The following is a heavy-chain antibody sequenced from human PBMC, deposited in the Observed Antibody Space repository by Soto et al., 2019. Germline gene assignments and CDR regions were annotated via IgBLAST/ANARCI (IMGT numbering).Heavy chain of an antibody. CDR1: VYNFGTYW. J-gene: IGHJ4*02. Sequence: ELLLVQSGAEVRRPGESLRISCQGSVYNFGTYWVAWVRQVPGHGLEWMGMVFPGDSDTRYSPSFRGQVTISADISITTVYLHWTSLKPADTAMYFFARLGGSSAFPLENWGQGTLVSVSS. D-gene: IGHD2-15*01. V-gene: IGHV5-51*01. CDR3: ARLGGSSAFPLEN. CDR2: VFPGDSDT.